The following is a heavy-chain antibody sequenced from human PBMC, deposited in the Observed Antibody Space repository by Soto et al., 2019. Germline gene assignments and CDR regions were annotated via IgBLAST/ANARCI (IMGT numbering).Heavy chain of an antibody. CDR3: ARGDSSSWPAYYYYGMDV. J-gene: IGHJ6*02. Sequence: VQLVESGGGVVQPGRSLRLSCAASGFTFSSYGMHWVRQAPGKGLEWVAVISYDGSNKYYADSVKGRFTISRDNSKNTLDLQMNSLRAEDTAVYYCARGDSSSWPAYYYYGMDVWGQGTTVTVSS. CDR1: GFTFSSYG. CDR2: ISYDGSNK. V-gene: IGHV3-30*03. D-gene: IGHD6-13*01.